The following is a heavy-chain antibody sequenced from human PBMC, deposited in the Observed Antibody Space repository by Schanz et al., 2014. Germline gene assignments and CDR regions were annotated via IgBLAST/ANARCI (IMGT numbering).Heavy chain of an antibody. CDR1: GFTFSSYG. D-gene: IGHD2-15*01. CDR2: VPFDGSQK. V-gene: IGHV3-30*03. CDR3: ARLDPYCRSGTCSRAFDF. J-gene: IGHJ4*02. Sequence: VQLLESGGGLVQPGGSLRLSCAASGFTFSSYGMHWVRQAPGKGLEWVAFVPFDGSQKFYADSVKGRFTISRDSSKNTLFLQMNSLRTEDTAVYYCARLDPYCRSGTCSRAFDFWGQGTLVTVSS.